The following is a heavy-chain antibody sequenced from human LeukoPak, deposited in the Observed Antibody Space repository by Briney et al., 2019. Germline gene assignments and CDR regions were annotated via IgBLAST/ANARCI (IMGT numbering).Heavy chain of an antibody. CDR3: ARNPRDDYYFDY. CDR1: GFTFSRVS. CDR2: ISDNEKRK. V-gene: IGHV3-30*04. Sequence: GGSLRLSCAASGFTFSRVSMHWVRQAPGKGLEWVAFISDNEKRKYYTDSVKGRFTISRDNSRNTLSLQMNSLRGEDTAVYYCARNPRDDYYFDYWGQGTLVTVSS. D-gene: IGHD4/OR15-4a*01. J-gene: IGHJ4*02.